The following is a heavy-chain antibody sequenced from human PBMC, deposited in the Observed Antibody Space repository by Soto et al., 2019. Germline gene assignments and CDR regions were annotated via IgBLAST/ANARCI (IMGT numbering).Heavy chain of an antibody. J-gene: IGHJ5*02. CDR3: ARDMYSSDYFFKCIEP. V-gene: IGHV3-30-3*01. CDR2: ISHEGINK. CDR1: GFSFSSYA. Sequence: QVRLVESGGGVVQPGRSLRLSCTASGFSFSSYAMYWYRQLPVKGLEWVAVISHEGINKHYADSVKGRVTVSRDNSNHSLDLQLNSLRGEETAMYYCARDMYSSDYFFKCIEPWGQGTLVTVSS. D-gene: IGHD6-19*01.